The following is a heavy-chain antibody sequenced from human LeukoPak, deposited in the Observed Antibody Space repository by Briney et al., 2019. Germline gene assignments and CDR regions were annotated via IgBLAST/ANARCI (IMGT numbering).Heavy chain of an antibody. V-gene: IGHV3-23*01. CDR2: ISDSGDNT. Sequence: GGSLRLSCAASGFTFSSYAMSWVRQAPGKGLDWVATISDSGDNTYYADSVEGRFTISRDNSKNTLYLQMNSLRDEDTAIYYCAKVPYSDYGSGRPPFMDAWGQGTTVAISS. CDR1: GFTFSSYA. CDR3: AKVPYSDYGSGRPPFMDA. J-gene: IGHJ6*02. D-gene: IGHD3-10*01.